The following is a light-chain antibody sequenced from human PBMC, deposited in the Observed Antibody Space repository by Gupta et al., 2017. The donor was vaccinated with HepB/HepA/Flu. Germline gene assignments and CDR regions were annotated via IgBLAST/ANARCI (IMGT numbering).Light chain of an antibody. J-gene: IGKJ3*01. CDR3: QQGDSLPFT. V-gene: IGKV1-39*01. Sequence: DIQMTQSPSSLSASVGDRVTITCRASQPTSNYLNWYHQKPGKAPGLLIYAASSLQSGVPSRFIGSGSGTDFTLTISSLQPEDFAIYYCQQGDSLPFTFGPGTKVDIK. CDR2: AAS. CDR1: QPTSNY.